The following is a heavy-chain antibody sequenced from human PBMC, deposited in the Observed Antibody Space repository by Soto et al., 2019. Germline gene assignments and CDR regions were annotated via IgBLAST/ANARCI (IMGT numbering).Heavy chain of an antibody. D-gene: IGHD2-15*01. Sequence: GESLKISCKGSGYSFTSYWISWVRQMPGKGLEWMGRIDPSDSYTNYSPSFQGHVTISADKSISTAYLQWSSLKASDTAMYYCARLIGYCSGGSCLDAFDIWGQGTMVTVSS. V-gene: IGHV5-10-1*01. J-gene: IGHJ3*02. CDR1: GYSFTSYW. CDR2: IDPSDSYT. CDR3: ARLIGYCSGGSCLDAFDI.